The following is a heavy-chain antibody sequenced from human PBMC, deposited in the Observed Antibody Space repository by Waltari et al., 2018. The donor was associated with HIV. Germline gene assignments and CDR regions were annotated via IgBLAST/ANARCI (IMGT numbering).Heavy chain of an antibody. V-gene: IGHV3-72*01. D-gene: IGHD1-1*01. Sequence: EVQLVESGGGLVQPGGSLRLSCAASGLPFSDYHMDWVRQAPGKGLEWVGRIRNKPSSYTTEYAASVKGRFSISRDDSRNSLYLQMNSLKTEDTAVYYCTTSAIGNIFDNWGQGTLVTVSS. CDR1: GLPFSDYH. CDR2: IRNKPSSYTT. J-gene: IGHJ4*02. CDR3: TTSAIGNIFDN.